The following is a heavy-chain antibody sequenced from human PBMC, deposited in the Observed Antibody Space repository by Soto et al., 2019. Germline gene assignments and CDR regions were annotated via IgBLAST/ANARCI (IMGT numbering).Heavy chain of an antibody. CDR2: ISGSGGST. J-gene: IGHJ3*02. D-gene: IGHD2-2*01. CDR3: AKNYAWYLDAFDI. CDR1: GFTFSSYA. Sequence: PGGSLRLSCAASGFTFSSYAMSWVRQAPGKGLEWVSAISGSGGSTYYADSAKGRFTISRDNSKNTLYLQMNSLRAEDTAVYYCAKNYAWYLDAFDIWGQGTIVTVSS. V-gene: IGHV3-23*01.